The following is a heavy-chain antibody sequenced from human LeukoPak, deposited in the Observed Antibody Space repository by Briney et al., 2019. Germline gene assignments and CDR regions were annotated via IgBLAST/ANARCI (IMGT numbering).Heavy chain of an antibody. D-gene: IGHD4-17*01. CDR2: ISGSGDST. CDR1: GFTFINYA. V-gene: IGHV3-23*01. Sequence: GGSLRLSCAASGFTFINYAMAWVRQAPGKGLEWVSTISGSGDSTYYADSVKGRFTISRDNSKNTLHLQMSSLRAEDSAVYYCAKDRRNDYAQGLDYWGQGTLVTVSS. J-gene: IGHJ4*02. CDR3: AKDRRNDYAQGLDY.